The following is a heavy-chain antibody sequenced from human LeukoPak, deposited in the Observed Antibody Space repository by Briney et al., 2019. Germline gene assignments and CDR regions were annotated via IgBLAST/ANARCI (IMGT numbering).Heavy chain of an antibody. CDR2: INPSGGST. D-gene: IGHD2-15*01. CDR1: GYTFTSYY. V-gene: IGHV1-46*01. CDR3: ARDGVVVVVGAAHEYFQH. Sequence: ASVTVSCTASGYTFTSYYMHWVRQAPGQGLEWMGIINPSGGSTSYAQKFQGRVTMTTDTSTSTVYLELRSLRSDDTAVYYCARDGVVVVVGAAHEYFQHWGQGTLVTVSS. J-gene: IGHJ1*01.